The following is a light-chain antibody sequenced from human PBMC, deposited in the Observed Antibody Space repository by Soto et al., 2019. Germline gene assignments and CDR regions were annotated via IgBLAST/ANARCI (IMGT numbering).Light chain of an antibody. CDR3: STYTCSSTLVV. CDR1: SSDVGGYNY. V-gene: IGLV2-14*01. J-gene: IGLJ2*01. CDR2: DVS. Sequence: QSALTQPASVSGSPGQSITISCTGTSSDVGGYNYVSWYQQHPGKAPKLMIYDVSNRPSGVSNRFSGSKSGNTASLTISGLQAEDEADYYCSTYTCSSTLVVFGGGTEVTVL.